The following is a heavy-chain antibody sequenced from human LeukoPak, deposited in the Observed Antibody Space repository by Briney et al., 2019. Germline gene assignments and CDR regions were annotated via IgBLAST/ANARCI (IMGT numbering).Heavy chain of an antibody. CDR2: IYYSGST. V-gene: IGHV4-39*07. J-gene: IGHJ5*02. CDR1: GGSISSSSYY. Sequence: PSETLSLTCTVSGGSISSSSYYWGWIRQPPGKGLEWIGSIYYSGSTYYNPSLKSRVTISVDTSKNQFSLKLSSVTAADTAVYYCARGEWPNWFDPWGQGTLITVSS. CDR3: ARGEWPNWFDP. D-gene: IGHD2-8*01.